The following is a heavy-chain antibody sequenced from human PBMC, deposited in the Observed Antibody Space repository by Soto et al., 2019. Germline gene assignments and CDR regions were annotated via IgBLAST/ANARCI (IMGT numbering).Heavy chain of an antibody. CDR1: GFTFSSYA. Sequence: QVQLVESGGGVVQPGRSLRLSCAASGFTFSSYAMHWVRQAPGKGLEWVAVLSYDGSNKYYADSVKGRFTISRDNSKNPLYLQMNSLRAEDTAVYYCARALIHYYDSSGYPHWGQGTLVTVSS. V-gene: IGHV3-30-3*01. J-gene: IGHJ4*02. CDR2: LSYDGSNK. CDR3: ARALIHYYDSSGYPH. D-gene: IGHD3-22*01.